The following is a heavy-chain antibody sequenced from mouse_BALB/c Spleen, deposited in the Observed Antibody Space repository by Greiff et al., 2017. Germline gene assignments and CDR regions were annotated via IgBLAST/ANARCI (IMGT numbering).Heavy chain of an antibody. V-gene: IGHV14-3*02. CDR1: GFNIKDTY. Sequence: VQLQQSGAELVKPGASVKLSCTASGFNIKDTYMHWVKQRPEQGLEWIGRIDPANGNTKYDPKFQGKATITADTSSNTAYLQLSSLTSEDTAVYYCAEYGNYVGNLAYWGQGTLVTVSA. CDR2: IDPANGNT. D-gene: IGHD2-10*02. J-gene: IGHJ3*01. CDR3: AEYGNYVGNLAY.